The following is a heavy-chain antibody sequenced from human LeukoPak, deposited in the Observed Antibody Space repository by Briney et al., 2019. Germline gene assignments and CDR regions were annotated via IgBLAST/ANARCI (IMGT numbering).Heavy chain of an antibody. CDR1: GYTFTGYY. D-gene: IGHD2-2*01. CDR3: ARDFGQLPSGRFDP. Sequence: ASVKVSCKASGYTFTGYYMHWVRQAPGQGLEWMGWINPNSGGTNYAQKFQGRVTMTRDTSISTAYMELSRLRSDDTAVYYCARDFGQLPSGRFDPWGQGTLVTVSS. V-gene: IGHV1-2*02. J-gene: IGHJ5*02. CDR2: INPNSGGT.